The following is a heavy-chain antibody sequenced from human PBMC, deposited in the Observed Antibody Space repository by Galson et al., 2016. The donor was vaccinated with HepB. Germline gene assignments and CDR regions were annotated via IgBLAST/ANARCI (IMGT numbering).Heavy chain of an antibody. Sequence: SLRLSCAASGFAFGDFVMHWIRQHPTNGLEWVSLITWEGGTTHYAPSVKGRFTISRDNNKNALYLEMDTLRTEDTALYYCAKGRLFSYGPGFDHWGQGTLVTVSS. CDR3: AKGRLFSYGPGFDH. D-gene: IGHD5-18*01. V-gene: IGHV3-43*01. J-gene: IGHJ4*02. CDR1: GFAFGDFV. CDR2: ITWEGGTT.